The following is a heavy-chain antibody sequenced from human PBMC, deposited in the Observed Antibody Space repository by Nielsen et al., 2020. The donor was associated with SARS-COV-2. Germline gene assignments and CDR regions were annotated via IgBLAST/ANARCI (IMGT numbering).Heavy chain of an antibody. V-gene: IGHV3-30-3*01. CDR3: SSPLSELQSLPNLMDV. D-gene: IGHD1-26*01. J-gene: IGHJ6*02. CDR1: GFTFSSYA. Sequence: SCAASGFTFSSYAMHWVRQAPGKGLEWVAVISYDGSNKYYADSVKGRFTISRDNSKNTLYLQMTSLRDEDTAVYFCSSPLSELQSLPNLMDVWGQGTTVTVSS. CDR2: ISYDGSNK.